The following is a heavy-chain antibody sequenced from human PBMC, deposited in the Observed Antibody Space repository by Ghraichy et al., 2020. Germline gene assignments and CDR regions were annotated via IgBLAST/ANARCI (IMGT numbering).Heavy chain of an antibody. V-gene: IGHV3-53*01. J-gene: IGHJ4*02. CDR3: ARDGRGAATWDYFDY. CDR2: IYTGGNT. Sequence: GALRLSCAASGFTFSSNHMTWVRQAPGKGLEWVSFIYTGGNTYYADSVKGRFTVSRDNSKNTLYLQMNNLRAEDTAVYYCARDGRGAATWDYFDYWGQGTLVTVSS. CDR1: GFTFSSNH. D-gene: IGHD2-15*01.